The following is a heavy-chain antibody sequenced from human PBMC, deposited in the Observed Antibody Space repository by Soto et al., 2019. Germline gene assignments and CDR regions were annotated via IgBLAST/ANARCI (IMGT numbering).Heavy chain of an antibody. Sequence: EASVKVSCKASGGTFSSYAISWVRQAPGQGLEWMGGIIPIFGTANYAQKFQGRVTITADESTSTAYMELSSLRSEDTAVYYCAAGFNGDYDDYWGQGTLVTVSS. D-gene: IGHD4-17*01. CDR3: AAGFNGDYDDY. V-gene: IGHV1-69*13. CDR1: GGTFSSYA. CDR2: IIPIFGTA. J-gene: IGHJ4*02.